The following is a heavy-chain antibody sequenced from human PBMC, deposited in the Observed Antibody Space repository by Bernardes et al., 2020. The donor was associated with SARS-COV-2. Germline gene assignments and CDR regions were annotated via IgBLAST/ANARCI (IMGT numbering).Heavy chain of an antibody. CDR1: GGSFRGSY. CDR2: INHSGST. V-gene: IGHV4-34*01. CDR3: ARNYYDSSGH. D-gene: IGHD3-22*01. Sequence: SETLSLTCAVYGGSFRGSYWSWIRQPPGPGLEWIGEINHSGSTNYNPSLKSRVTISVDTSKNQFSLKLSSVTAADTAVYYCARNYYDSSGHWGQGTLVTVSS. J-gene: IGHJ4*02.